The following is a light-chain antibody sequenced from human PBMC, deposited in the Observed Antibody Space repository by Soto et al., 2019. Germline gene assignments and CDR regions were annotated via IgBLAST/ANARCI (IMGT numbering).Light chain of an antibody. CDR3: HQYGISPPVT. V-gene: IGKV3-20*01. CDR1: QSVSSSY. J-gene: IGKJ5*01. CDR2: GAS. Sequence: EIVLTQSPGTLSLSPGERATLSCRASQSVSSSYLAWYQQKPGQAPRLLIYGASSRATGIPDRFSGSRSGTDSTLTISRLEPEDFAMYYCHQYGISPPVTFGQGTRLEIK.